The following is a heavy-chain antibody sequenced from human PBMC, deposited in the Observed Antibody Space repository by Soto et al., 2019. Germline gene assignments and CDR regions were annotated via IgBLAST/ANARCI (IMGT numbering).Heavy chain of an antibody. V-gene: IGHV1-69*13. J-gene: IGHJ6*02. CDR1: GCTFSSHA. CDR2: ITPIFGTA. CDR3: ARTPYSSSWYVLRYGMDV. D-gene: IGHD6-13*01. Sequence: ASVKVSCKASGCTFSSHAISWVRQAPGQELEWMGGITPIFGTANYAQKFQGRVTITADESTSTAYMELGSLRSEGTAVYYCARTPYSSSWYVLRYGMDVWGQGTTVTVSS.